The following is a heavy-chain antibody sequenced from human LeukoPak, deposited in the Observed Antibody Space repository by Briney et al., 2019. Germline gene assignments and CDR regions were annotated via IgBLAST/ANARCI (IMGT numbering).Heavy chain of an antibody. Sequence: GGSLRLSCAASGFTFSSYSMSWVRQAPGKGLEWVSSISSSGTYIYYADSVKGRFTISRDNAKNSLYLQMNILRAEDTAVYYCARDGYNYGHGRDYWGQGTLVTVSS. CDR2: ISSSGTYI. CDR3: ARDGYNYGHGRDY. J-gene: IGHJ4*02. V-gene: IGHV3-21*01. CDR1: GFTFSSYS. D-gene: IGHD5-18*01.